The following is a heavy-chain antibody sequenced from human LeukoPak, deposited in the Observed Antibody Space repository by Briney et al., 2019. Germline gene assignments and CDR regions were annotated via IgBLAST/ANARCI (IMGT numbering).Heavy chain of an antibody. J-gene: IGHJ6*02. V-gene: IGHV3-30*04. D-gene: IGHD6-6*01. CDR2: ISYDGSNK. CDR1: GFTFSSYA. CDR3: AKSYSTSPYYGMDV. Sequence: PGGSLRLSCAASGFTFSSYAMHWVRQAPGKGLEWAAVISYDGSNKYYADSVKGRFTISRDNSKNTLYLQMNSLRAEDTAIYYCAKSYSTSPYYGMDVWGQGTTVTVSS.